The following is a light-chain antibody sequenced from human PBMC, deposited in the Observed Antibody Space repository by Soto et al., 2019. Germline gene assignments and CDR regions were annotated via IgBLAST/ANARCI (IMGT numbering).Light chain of an antibody. CDR2: EVR. V-gene: IGLV2-14*01. Sequence: QSAQTQPASVSVSPGQWITISGTGTSSDIGSYNYVAWYQQFPGKTPKLIIYEVRNRPSGVSFRFSGSKSGNTASLTISGLQAEDEADYYCISYRGSDKSYVFGTGTKVTVL. CDR1: SSDIGSYNY. CDR3: ISYRGSDKSYV. J-gene: IGLJ1*01.